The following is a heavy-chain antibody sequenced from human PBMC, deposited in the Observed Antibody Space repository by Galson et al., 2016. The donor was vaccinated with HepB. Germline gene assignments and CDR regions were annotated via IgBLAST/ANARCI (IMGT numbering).Heavy chain of an antibody. CDR2: IDSRTPTT. D-gene: IGHD3-16*01. CDR1: GFRFGSYT. V-gene: IGHV3-23*01. CDR3: TVWMSHHNDY. Sequence: SLRLSCAASGFRFGSYTMNWVRQAPGKGLEWVATIDSRTPTTHYADSVRGRFTISRDNSKDTVYLQMISLTAEDTATYYCTVWMSHHNDYWGQGTLVTVSS. J-gene: IGHJ4*02.